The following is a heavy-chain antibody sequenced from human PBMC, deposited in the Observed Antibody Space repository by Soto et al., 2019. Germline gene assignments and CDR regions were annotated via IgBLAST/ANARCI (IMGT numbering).Heavy chain of an antibody. J-gene: IGHJ3*02. V-gene: IGHV4-59*08. CDR3: ARLYGLDAFEI. Sequence: QVQLQESGPGLVKPSETLSLTCTVSGGSINSYYWSWIRQPPGKGLEWIGYIYYSGSTNYNPSLKIRVTISVDTSKNQFSLKLISVTAADTAVYYCARLYGLDAFEIWGQGTMVTVSS. D-gene: IGHD3-16*02. CDR2: IYYSGST. CDR1: GGSINSYY.